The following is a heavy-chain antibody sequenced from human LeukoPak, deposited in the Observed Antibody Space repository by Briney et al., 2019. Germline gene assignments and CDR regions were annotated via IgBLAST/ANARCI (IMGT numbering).Heavy chain of an antibody. V-gene: IGHV7-4-1*02. Sequence: GASVEVSCKASGYTFTRYAVNWVRQAPGQGLEWMGWINTNTGNPTYAQGFTGRFVFSLDTSVSTAYLQITSLKAEDTAVYYCATEESSGYYNFWGQGTLVTVSS. D-gene: IGHD3-22*01. CDR1: GYTFTRYA. CDR2: INTNTGNP. J-gene: IGHJ4*02. CDR3: ATEESSGYYNF.